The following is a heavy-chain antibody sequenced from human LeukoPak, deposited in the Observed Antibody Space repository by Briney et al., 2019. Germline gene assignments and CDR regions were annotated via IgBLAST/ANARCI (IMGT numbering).Heavy chain of an antibody. V-gene: IGHV3-23*01. J-gene: IGHJ6*02. CDR3: ARELHADFDWLPPPYGMDV. CDR1: GFTFSTYA. CDR2: IGGSSGST. Sequence: GGSLRLSCAASGFTFSTYAMSWVRQAPGKGLEWVSAIGGSSGSTNYADSVKGRFTISRDSSKNTVYLQMNSLRAEDTAVYYCARELHADFDWLPPPYGMDVWGQGTTVTVSS. D-gene: IGHD3-9*01.